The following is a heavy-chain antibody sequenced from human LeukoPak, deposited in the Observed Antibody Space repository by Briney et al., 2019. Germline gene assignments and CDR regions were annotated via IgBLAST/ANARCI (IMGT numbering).Heavy chain of an antibody. Sequence: GGSLRLSCEASGFTFSLYWMSWVRQAPGKGLEWVANIKQDGSEKYYVDSVKGRFTISRDNAKNSLYLQMNSLRADDTAVYYCARDGDTSGYTDWGQGTLVPVSS. V-gene: IGHV3-7*01. CDR1: GFTFSLYW. J-gene: IGHJ4*02. D-gene: IGHD3-22*01. CDR3: ARDGDTSGYTD. CDR2: IKQDGSEK.